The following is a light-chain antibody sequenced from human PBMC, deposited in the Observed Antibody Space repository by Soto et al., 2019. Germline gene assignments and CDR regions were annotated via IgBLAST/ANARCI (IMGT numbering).Light chain of an antibody. CDR2: GNS. Sequence: QSALTQPPSVSGAPGQRVTISCTGSSSSIGAGYDVHWYQQLPGTAPKLLIYGNSNRPSGVPDRFSGSKSGTSASLAITGLQAEDEADYYCQSYDSSLSAVVFGGGTKVTVL. CDR1: SSSIGAGYD. V-gene: IGLV1-40*01. J-gene: IGLJ2*01. CDR3: QSYDSSLSAVV.